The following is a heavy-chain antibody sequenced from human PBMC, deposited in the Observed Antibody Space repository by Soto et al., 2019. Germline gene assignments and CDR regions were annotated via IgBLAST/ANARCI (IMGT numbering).Heavy chain of an antibody. Sequence: SETLSLPCGVYDGSFSAYYWSWIRQPPGKGLEWIGEINHSGSTNYNPSLKSRVTISADTSKNQFSLKLSSVTAADTAMYYCARTRRASGEYYFDYWGQGTLVTVSS. D-gene: IGHD2-21*01. V-gene: IGHV4-34*01. CDR1: DGSFSAYY. CDR3: ARTRRASGEYYFDY. J-gene: IGHJ4*02. CDR2: INHSGST.